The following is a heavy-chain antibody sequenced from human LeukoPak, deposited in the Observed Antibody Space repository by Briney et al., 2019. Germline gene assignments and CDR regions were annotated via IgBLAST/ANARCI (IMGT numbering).Heavy chain of an antibody. CDR2: ISYSGST. Sequence: TSETLSLTCTVSGGYISSDYWSWLRQTPEKGLEWIGYISYSGSTNYNPSLKSRVTISADTSKNQFSLKLRSVTAADTAVYYCARDDDTAGIDYWGQGTLVTVSS. V-gene: IGHV4-59*01. CDR1: GGYISSDY. J-gene: IGHJ4*02. D-gene: IGHD1-1*01. CDR3: ARDDDTAGIDY.